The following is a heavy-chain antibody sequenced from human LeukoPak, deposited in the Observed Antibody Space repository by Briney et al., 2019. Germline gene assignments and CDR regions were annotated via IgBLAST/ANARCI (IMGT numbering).Heavy chain of an antibody. CDR3: ARDSELLEWLPDSDL. J-gene: IGHJ5*02. CDR2: INHSGST. Sequence: SETLSLTCAVYGGSFSGYYWSWIRQPPGKGLEWIGEINHSGSTNYNPSLKSRVTISVDTSKNQFSLKLSSVTAEDTAVYYCARDSELLEWLPDSDLWGQGTLVTVSS. D-gene: IGHD3-3*01. V-gene: IGHV4-34*01. CDR1: GGSFSGYY.